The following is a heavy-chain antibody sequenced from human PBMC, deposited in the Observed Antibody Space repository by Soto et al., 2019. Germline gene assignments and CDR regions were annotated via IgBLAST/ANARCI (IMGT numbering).Heavy chain of an antibody. J-gene: IGHJ4*02. CDR2: IYYSGST. CDR1: GGSIGRNG. CDR3: ARQNRATRPFDY. V-gene: IGHV4-59*08. D-gene: IGHD5-12*01. Sequence: PSETLSLTCTVYGGSIGRNGRSWIRQPPGKGLEWIGYIYYSGSTNYNPSLKSRVTISVDTSKNQFSLKLSSVTAADTAVYYCARQNRATRPFDYWGQGTLVTVS.